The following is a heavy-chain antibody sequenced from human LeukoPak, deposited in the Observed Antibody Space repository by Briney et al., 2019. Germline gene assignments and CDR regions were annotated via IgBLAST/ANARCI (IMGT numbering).Heavy chain of an antibody. CDR3: ARGLGYCSSTSCYFYWFDP. CDR1: GGSISSGDYY. D-gene: IGHD2-2*03. V-gene: IGHV4-30-4*08. Sequence: PSQTLSLTCTVSGGSISSGDYYWSWIRQPPGKGLERIGYIYYSGSTYYNPSLKSRVTISVDTSKNQFSLKLSSVTAADTAVYYCARGLGYCSSTSCYFYWFDPWGQGTLVTVSS. J-gene: IGHJ5*02. CDR2: IYYSGST.